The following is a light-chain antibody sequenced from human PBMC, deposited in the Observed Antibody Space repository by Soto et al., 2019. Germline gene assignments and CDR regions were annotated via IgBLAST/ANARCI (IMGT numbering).Light chain of an antibody. Sequence: EIVLTQSPGTLSLSPGERATLSCRASQSVSSSYLAWYQQKPGQAPRPRIYGASSRAIGIPDRFSGSGSGTDFTLTISRQEPEDFAVYYCQQYGSSPWTFGQGTKVEIK. CDR1: QSVSSSY. J-gene: IGKJ1*01. V-gene: IGKV3-20*01. CDR3: QQYGSSPWT. CDR2: GAS.